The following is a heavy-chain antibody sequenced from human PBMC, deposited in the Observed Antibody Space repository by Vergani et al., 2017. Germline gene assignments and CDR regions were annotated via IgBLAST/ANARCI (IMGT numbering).Heavy chain of an antibody. J-gene: IGHJ3*01. V-gene: IGHV2-5*01. CDR2: VYWNDDE. CDR3: VHRLGYFDWDGAFDV. Sequence: QITLRESGPTLVKPTQTLTLTCTFSGFSLNTGGEGVGWIRQPPGRALEWLAFVYWNDDERYSPSLKSRVTITKDTSKNEVILTMATMDPVDTATYYCVHRLGYFDWDGAFDVWGPGTMVTVSS. CDR1: GFSLNTGGEG. D-gene: IGHD3-9*01.